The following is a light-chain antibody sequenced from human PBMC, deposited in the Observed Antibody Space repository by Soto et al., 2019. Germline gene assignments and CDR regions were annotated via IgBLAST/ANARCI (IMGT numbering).Light chain of an antibody. CDR1: SSDIGSNT. V-gene: IGLV1-44*01. CDR2: SDN. J-gene: IGLJ3*02. Sequence: QSVLTQPPSASGTPGQRVAISCSGSSSDIGSNTVNWYQHLSGTAPQLLMYSDNQRPSGVPDRFSGSKSGTSASLAISGLQSEDEGDYYCASWDDSLNGWVFGGGTQLTVL. CDR3: ASWDDSLNGWV.